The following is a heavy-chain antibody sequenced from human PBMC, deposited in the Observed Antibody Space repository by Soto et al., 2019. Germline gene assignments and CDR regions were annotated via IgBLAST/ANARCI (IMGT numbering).Heavy chain of an antibody. CDR1: GVWVITLTHH. CDR2: IYSDDTT. CDR3: VGFYFED. J-gene: IGHJ4*02. V-gene: IGHV3-53*01. Sequence: LSRDDSGVWVITLTHHMSWVRQAPGKGLEWVSVIYSDDTTYYADSVKGRFTISRDNSKNTLYLQMNNLGSDDTAVYYCVGFYFEDWVKGTMVTVS.